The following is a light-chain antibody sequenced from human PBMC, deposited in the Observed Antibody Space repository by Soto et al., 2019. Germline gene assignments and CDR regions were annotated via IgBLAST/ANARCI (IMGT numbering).Light chain of an antibody. CDR1: QIISVW. CDR2: DAS. V-gene: IGKV1-5*01. J-gene: IGKJ2*01. Sequence: DIQMTQSPSTLSASVGDGVTITCRASQIISVWLAWYQQRPGKAPKVLIYDASSLETGVPSRFRGSGSGTEFTLSIRSLQPDDFATYYCQQYDSSSPTFGQGNKLEIK. CDR3: QQYDSSSPT.